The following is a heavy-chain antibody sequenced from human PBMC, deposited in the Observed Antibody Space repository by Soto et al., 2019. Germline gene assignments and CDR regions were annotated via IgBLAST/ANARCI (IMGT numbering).Heavy chain of an antibody. Sequence: EVQLVESGGGLVQPGGSLRLSCAASGFTFSDHYMDWVRQAPGKGLGWVGRSKNKADSYTTEYAASVKGRFTISRDGSNNSRFLQMNSLKTEDTAVYYCTVWGSGNDFGAAWGQGILVTVSS. J-gene: IGHJ4*02. D-gene: IGHD3-10*01. CDR2: SKNKADSYTT. CDR1: GFTFSDHY. V-gene: IGHV3-72*01. CDR3: TVWGSGNDFGAA.